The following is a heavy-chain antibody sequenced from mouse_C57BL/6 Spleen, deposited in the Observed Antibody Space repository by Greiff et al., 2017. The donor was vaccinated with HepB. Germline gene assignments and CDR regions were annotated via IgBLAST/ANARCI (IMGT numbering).Heavy chain of an antibody. CDR2: ISSGSSTI. CDR3: ARMYYYGSSFFDY. D-gene: IGHD1-1*01. CDR1: GFTFSDYG. Sequence: DVMLVESGGGLVKPGGSLKLSCAASGFTFSDYGMHWVRQAPEKGLEWVAYISSGSSTIYYADTVKGRFTISRDNAKNTLFLQMTSLRSEDTAMYYCARMYYYGSSFFDYWGQGTTLTVSS. J-gene: IGHJ2*01. V-gene: IGHV5-17*01.